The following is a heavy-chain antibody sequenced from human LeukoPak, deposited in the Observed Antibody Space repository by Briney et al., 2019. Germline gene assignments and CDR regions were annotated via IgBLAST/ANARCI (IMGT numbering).Heavy chain of an antibody. CDR2: IRYEGSNK. Sequence: PGGSLRLSCAASGFTFSSYGMHWVRQAPGKGLEWVAFIRYEGSNKYYVDSVKGRFTISRDNSKSTLHLQMNSLRVEDTAVYYCAKDASGDCVNGVCFPLDYWGQGTLVTVSS. J-gene: IGHJ4*02. V-gene: IGHV3-30*02. CDR1: GFTFSSYG. CDR3: AKDASGDCVNGVCFPLDY. D-gene: IGHD2-8*01.